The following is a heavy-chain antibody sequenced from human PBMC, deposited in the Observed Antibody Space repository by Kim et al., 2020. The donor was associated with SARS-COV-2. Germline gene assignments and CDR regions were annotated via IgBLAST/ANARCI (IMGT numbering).Heavy chain of an antibody. V-gene: IGHV3-23*01. CDR3: AKGSTNVDG. Sequence: GGSLRLSCADSGFTFSNFGMTWVRQAPGKGLECVSAISGSGGSTYYADSVKGRFTISRDNSKNTLYLQMNRLRDEDTDVYYCAKGSTNVDGWGQGTTVTVSS. CDR2: ISGSGGST. J-gene: IGHJ6*02. CDR1: GFTFSNFG.